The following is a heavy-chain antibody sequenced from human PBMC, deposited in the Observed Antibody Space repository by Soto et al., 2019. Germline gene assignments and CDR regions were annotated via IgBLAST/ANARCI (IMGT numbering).Heavy chain of an antibody. CDR2: INAGNGNT. J-gene: IGHJ4*02. CDR1: GYTFTTYA. V-gene: IGHV1-3*01. CDR3: ARGGSSWAFYYFDY. Sequence: GASVKVSCKASGYTFTTYAMHWVRQAPGQRLEWMGWINAGNGNTKYSQKFQGRVTITRDTSASTAYMELSSLRSEDTAVYYCARGGSSWAFYYFDYWGQGTLVTVSS. D-gene: IGHD6-13*01.